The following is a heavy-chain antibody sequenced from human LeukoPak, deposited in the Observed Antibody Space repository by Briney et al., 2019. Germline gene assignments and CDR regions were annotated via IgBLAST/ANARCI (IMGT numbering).Heavy chain of an antibody. J-gene: IGHJ4*02. CDR2: IYYSGST. CDR1: GGSISGYY. CDR3: ARGGDIVVVPAAHPYFDY. V-gene: IGHV4-59*01. Sequence: SETLSLTCTVSGGSISGYYWSWIRQPPGKGLEWIGYIYYSGSTNYNPSLKSRITISVDTSKNQFSLKLSSVTAADTAVYYCARGGDIVVVPAAHPYFDYWGQGTLVTVSS. D-gene: IGHD2-2*01.